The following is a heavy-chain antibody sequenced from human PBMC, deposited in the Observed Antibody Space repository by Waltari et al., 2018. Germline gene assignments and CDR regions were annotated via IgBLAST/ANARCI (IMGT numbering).Heavy chain of an antibody. CDR2: IYSGGST. CDR3: AKEGPCSGGSCYKGWFDP. V-gene: IGHV3-23*03. CDR1: GFTFSRYA. J-gene: IGHJ5*02. D-gene: IGHD2-15*01. Sequence: EVQLLESGGGLVQPGGSLRLSCAASGFTFSRYAMSWVRQAPGQGLEWVSVIYSGGSTYYADSVKGRFTISRDNSKNTLYLQMNSLRAEDTAVYYCAKEGPCSGGSCYKGWFDPWGQGTLVTVSS.